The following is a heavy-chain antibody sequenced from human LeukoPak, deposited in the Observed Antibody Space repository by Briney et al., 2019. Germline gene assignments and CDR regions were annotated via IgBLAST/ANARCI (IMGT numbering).Heavy chain of an antibody. V-gene: IGHV4-39*07. CDR2: MYYTGTT. J-gene: IGHJ5*02. Sequence: PSETLSLTCSVSGGSIRSLGYSWGWIRQPPGKGLEWIASMYYTGTTYYNLSLKSRVTISVDTSKNQSSLTLTSVTAADTAVFYCARSVSPYAGRAWFDPWGQETLVTVSS. D-gene: IGHD4-17*01. CDR1: GGSIRSLGYS. CDR3: ARSVSPYAGRAWFDP.